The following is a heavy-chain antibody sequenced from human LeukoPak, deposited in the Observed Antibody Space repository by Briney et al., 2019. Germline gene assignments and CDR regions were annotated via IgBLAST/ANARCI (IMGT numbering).Heavy chain of an antibody. Sequence: SETLSLTCTVSGDSISSYYWSWIRQPPGKGLEWIGYIYYSGSTKYNPSLKSRVTISVDASKTQFSLKLNSVTAADTAVYYCARGSRELCYFDYWGQGTLVTVSS. CDR1: GDSISSYY. CDR3: ARGSRELCYFDY. J-gene: IGHJ4*02. CDR2: IYYSGST. V-gene: IGHV4-59*01. D-gene: IGHD1-7*01.